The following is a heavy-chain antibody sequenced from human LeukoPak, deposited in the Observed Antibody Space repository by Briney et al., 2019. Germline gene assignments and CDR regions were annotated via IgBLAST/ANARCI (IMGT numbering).Heavy chain of an antibody. CDR3: ARESRQMIVVVEGMDV. Sequence: PGGSLRLSCAASGFTFSSYSMNWVRQAPGKGLEWVSYISSSSSTIYYADSVKGRFTISRDNAKNSLYLQMNSMRDEDTAVYYCARESRQMIVVVEGMDVWGQGTTVTVSS. V-gene: IGHV3-48*02. CDR1: GFTFSSYS. D-gene: IGHD3-22*01. CDR2: ISSSSSTI. J-gene: IGHJ6*02.